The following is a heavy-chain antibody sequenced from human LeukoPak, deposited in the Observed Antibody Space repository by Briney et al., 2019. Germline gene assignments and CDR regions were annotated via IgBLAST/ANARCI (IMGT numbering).Heavy chain of an antibody. CDR3: AKDPHSSSWYALGY. CDR1: GFTFSSYA. Sequence: GRSLRLSCAASGFTFSSYAMHWVRQAPGKGLEWVAVISYDGSNKYYADSVKGRFTISRDNSKNTLYLQMNSLRAEDTAVYYCAKDPHSSSWYALGYWGQGTLVTVSS. J-gene: IGHJ4*02. D-gene: IGHD6-13*01. CDR2: ISYDGSNK. V-gene: IGHV3-30-3*01.